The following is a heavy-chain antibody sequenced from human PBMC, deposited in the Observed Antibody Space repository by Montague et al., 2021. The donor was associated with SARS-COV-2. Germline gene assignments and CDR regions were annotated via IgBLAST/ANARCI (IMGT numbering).Heavy chain of an antibody. J-gene: IGHJ5*01. CDR2: INHSGST. Sequence: SETLSLTYAVFGGSFTGYHWTWIRQPPGKGLEWIGEINHSGSTKYNPTLKSRFSISVDTSKNQFSLKVTSVTAADTAMFYCSRGSPQNNILMCSASYWFDSWGQGTLVTVSS. CDR3: SRGSPQNNILMCSASYWFDS. V-gene: IGHV4-34*01. CDR1: GGSFTGYH. D-gene: IGHD1-26*01.